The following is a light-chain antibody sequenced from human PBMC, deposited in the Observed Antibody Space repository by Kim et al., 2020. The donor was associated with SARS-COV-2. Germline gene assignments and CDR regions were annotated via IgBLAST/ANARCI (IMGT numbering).Light chain of an antibody. CDR3: QAGDSSTV. J-gene: IGLJ2*01. CDR2: QDT. Sequence: VSVARVKTAAITCSGDKVGDKYVCWYQQRPGQSPLLVIYQDTKRPSGIPERFSGSTAGNTATLTISGTQAMDVADYYCQAGDSSTVFGGGTQLTVL. CDR1: KVGDKY. V-gene: IGLV3-1*01.